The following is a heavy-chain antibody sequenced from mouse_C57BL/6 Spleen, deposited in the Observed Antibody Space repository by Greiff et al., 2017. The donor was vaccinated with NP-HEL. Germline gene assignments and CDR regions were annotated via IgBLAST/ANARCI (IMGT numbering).Heavy chain of an antibody. V-gene: IGHV14-2*01. CDR1: GFNIKDYY. CDR2: IDPEDGET. J-gene: IGHJ3*01. CDR3: ARRRFAY. Sequence: VQLQQSGAELVKPGASVKLSCTASGFNIKDYYMHWVKQRPEQGLEWIGRIDPEDGETKYVPKFKGKATLTADTSSNTAYLQLSSLTSEDAAVYYCARRRFAYWGQGTLVTVSA.